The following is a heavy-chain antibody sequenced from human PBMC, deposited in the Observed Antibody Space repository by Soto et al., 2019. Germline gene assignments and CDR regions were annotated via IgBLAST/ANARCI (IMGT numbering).Heavy chain of an antibody. CDR2: IDPSDSYT. CDR3: ARHEAYCSGGSCYDYYYGMDV. J-gene: IGHJ6*02. Sequence: LKISCKGSGYSFTSYWISWVRQMPGKGLEWMGRIDPSDSYTNYSPSFQGHVTISADKSISTAYLQWSSLKASDTAMYYCARHEAYCSGGSCYDYYYGMDVWGQGTTVTVSS. CDR1: GYSFTSYW. V-gene: IGHV5-10-1*01. D-gene: IGHD2-15*01.